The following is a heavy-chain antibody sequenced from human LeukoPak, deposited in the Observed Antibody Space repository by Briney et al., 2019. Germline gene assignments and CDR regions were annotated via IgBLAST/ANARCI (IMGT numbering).Heavy chain of an antibody. V-gene: IGHV1-2*02. D-gene: IGHD2-21*01. CDR3: ARAYCGGDCYDS. Sequence: ASVKVSCKASGYTFTVYYMHWVRQAPGQGLEWMGWINPNSGATNYAQKFQGRVTMTRDTSISTAYMELTRLRSDDTAVYYCARAYCGGDCYDSWGQGTLVTVSS. J-gene: IGHJ4*02. CDR1: GYTFTVYY. CDR2: INPNSGAT.